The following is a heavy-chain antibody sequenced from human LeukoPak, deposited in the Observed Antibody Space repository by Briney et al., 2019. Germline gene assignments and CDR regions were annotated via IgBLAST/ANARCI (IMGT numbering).Heavy chain of an antibody. Sequence: SETLSLTCTVSGGSISSYYWSWIRQPPGKGLEWIGYIYYSGSTNYNPSLKSRVTISVDTSKNQFSLKLSSVTAADTAVYYCARGYYSNYPFDYWGQGTLVTVSS. D-gene: IGHD4-11*01. J-gene: IGHJ4*02. CDR3: ARGYYSNYPFDY. V-gene: IGHV4-59*01. CDR1: GGSISSYY. CDR2: IYYSGST.